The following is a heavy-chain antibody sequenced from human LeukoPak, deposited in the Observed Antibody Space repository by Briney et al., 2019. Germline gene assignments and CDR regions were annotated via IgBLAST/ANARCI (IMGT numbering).Heavy chain of an antibody. CDR1: GGSISSGGYY. Sequence: SQTLSLTCTVSGGSISSGGYYWGWIRQPPGKGLEWIGSIFYSGSTYYNPSLKSRVTISVDTSKNQISLKVTSVIAADTAVYYCARLYSGTRPPDYWGQETLVTVSS. CDR3: ARLYSGTRPPDY. D-gene: IGHD1/OR15-1a*01. V-gene: IGHV4-39*01. CDR2: IFYSGST. J-gene: IGHJ4*02.